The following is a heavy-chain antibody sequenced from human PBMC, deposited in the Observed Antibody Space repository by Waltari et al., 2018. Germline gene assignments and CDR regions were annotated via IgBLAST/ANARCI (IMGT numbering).Heavy chain of an antibody. J-gene: IGHJ4*02. Sequence: QVQLQESGPGLVKTSETVSLTCTGSGGSIGNYYWSWIRQPAGKGLEWVGRIYIGGSTNYSPSLKGRGSMSIDASKNQFSLKLTSVTAADTAVYYCARDSESCDYWGQGTLVTVSS. D-gene: IGHD3-10*01. V-gene: IGHV4-4*07. CDR3: ARDSESCDY. CDR2: IYIGGST. CDR1: GGSIGNYY.